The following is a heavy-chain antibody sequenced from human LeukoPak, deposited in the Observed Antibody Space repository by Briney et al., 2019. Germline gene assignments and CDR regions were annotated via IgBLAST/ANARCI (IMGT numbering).Heavy chain of an antibody. CDR2: ISGSGGST. CDR3: AKGYSSGWGRAFDI. Sequence: GGFLRISCAAPGITLSSYAMSWVRQAPGKGLGLGSAISGSGGSTYYADSVKGRFTISRDNSKNTLYLQMNSLRVEDTAVYYCAKGYSSGWGRAFDIWGQGTMVTVSS. V-gene: IGHV3-23*01. D-gene: IGHD6-19*01. CDR1: GITLSSYA. J-gene: IGHJ3*02.